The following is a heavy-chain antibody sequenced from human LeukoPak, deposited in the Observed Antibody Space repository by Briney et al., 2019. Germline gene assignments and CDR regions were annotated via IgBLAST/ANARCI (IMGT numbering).Heavy chain of an antibody. CDR1: GGSISSSNW. CDR2: IYHSGST. Sequence: SGTLSLTCAVSGGSISSSNWWSWVRQPPGKGLEWIGEIYHSGSTNYNPSLRSRVTISVDTSKNQFSLKLSSVTAADTAVYYCARAPQYPYENSGSYVDYWGQGTLVTVSS. J-gene: IGHJ4*02. CDR3: ARAPQYPYENSGSYVDY. V-gene: IGHV4-4*02. D-gene: IGHD1-26*01.